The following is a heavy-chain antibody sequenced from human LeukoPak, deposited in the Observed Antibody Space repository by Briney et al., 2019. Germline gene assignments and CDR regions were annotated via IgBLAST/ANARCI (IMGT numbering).Heavy chain of an antibody. J-gene: IGHJ4*02. Sequence: PSETLSLTCTVSGGSISSYYWSWIRQPPEKGLEWIGYIYYSGSTNYNPSLKSRVTISVDTSKNQFSLKLSSVTAADTAVYYCASLPSVVVVAATTYFDYWGQGTLVTVSS. D-gene: IGHD2-15*01. CDR2: IYYSGST. CDR3: ASLPSVVVVAATTYFDY. V-gene: IGHV4-59*12. CDR1: GGSISSYY.